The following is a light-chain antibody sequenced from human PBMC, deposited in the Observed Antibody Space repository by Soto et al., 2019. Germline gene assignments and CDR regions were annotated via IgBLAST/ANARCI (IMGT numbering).Light chain of an antibody. V-gene: IGLV8-61*01. Sequence: QAVVTQEPSFSVSPGGTVTLTCGLNSGSVSTSYYPSWYQQTPGQAPRTLIYSTNTRSSGVPDRFSGSILGNKAALTIRGAQADDESDYYCVLYMGSGIWVFGGGTQLTVL. CDR2: STN. CDR3: VLYMGSGIWV. CDR1: SGSVSTSYY. J-gene: IGLJ2*01.